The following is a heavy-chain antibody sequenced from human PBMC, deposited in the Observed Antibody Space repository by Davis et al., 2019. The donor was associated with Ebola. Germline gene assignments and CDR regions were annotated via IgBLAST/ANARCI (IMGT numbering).Heavy chain of an antibody. CDR2: IYYSGST. Sequence: GSLRLSCAVYGGSFSGYYWSWIRQHPGKGLEWIGFIYYSGSTYYNPSLKGRVIISVDTSKNQFSLKLSSVTAADTAVYYCARHLNSYGYYFDYWGQGTLVTVSS. D-gene: IGHD5-18*01. CDR3: ARHLNSYGYYFDY. V-gene: IGHV4-34*01. CDR1: GGSFSGYY. J-gene: IGHJ4*02.